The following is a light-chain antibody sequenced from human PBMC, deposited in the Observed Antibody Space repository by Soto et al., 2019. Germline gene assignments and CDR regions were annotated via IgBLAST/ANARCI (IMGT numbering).Light chain of an antibody. CDR3: QQYNNWPPWT. CDR1: QSVSTK. CDR2: HAS. J-gene: IGKJ1*01. V-gene: IGKV3D-15*01. Sequence: EIVITQSRASLSESPWERAALSFSASQSVSTKLAWYQQKPGQAPRLLIYHASIRAAGIPARFSGSGSGTEFTLTISSLQSEDFAVYHCQQYNNWPPWTFGQGTKVDIK.